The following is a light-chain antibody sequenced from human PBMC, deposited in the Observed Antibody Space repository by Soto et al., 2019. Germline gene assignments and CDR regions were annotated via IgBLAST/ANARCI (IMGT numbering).Light chain of an antibody. CDR1: SSNIGTTS. CDR2: DNV. V-gene: IGLV1-44*01. Sequence: QSVLAQTPSASGNPGQRLSISCSGSSSNIGTTSVNWYQHVPGAAPQLLIYDNVYRPSEVPDRFSGSKSGTSASLAISGLRSDDEADYYCAAWDDSLNGWVFGGGTQLTVL. J-gene: IGLJ7*01. CDR3: AAWDDSLNGWV.